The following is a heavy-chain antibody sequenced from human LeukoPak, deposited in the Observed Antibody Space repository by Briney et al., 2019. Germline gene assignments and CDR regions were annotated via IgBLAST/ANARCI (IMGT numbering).Heavy chain of an antibody. CDR3: ARGGDPIAAAGTYYHYYYMDV. CDR1: GYTFTSYD. D-gene: IGHD6-13*01. Sequence: GASVKVSCKASGYTFTSYDINWVRQATGQGLEWMGWMNPNSGNTGYAQKFQGRVTMTRNTSISTAYMELSSLRSEDTAVYYCARGGDPIAAAGTYYHYYYMDVWGKGTTVTVSS. J-gene: IGHJ6*03. V-gene: IGHV1-8*01. CDR2: MNPNSGNT.